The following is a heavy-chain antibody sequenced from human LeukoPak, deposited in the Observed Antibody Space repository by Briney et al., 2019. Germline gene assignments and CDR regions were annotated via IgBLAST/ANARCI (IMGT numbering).Heavy chain of an antibody. J-gene: IGHJ4*02. CDR2: ISSSSSYI. CDR3: ARGSDYGDYEYYFDY. D-gene: IGHD4-17*01. CDR1: GFTFSSYS. V-gene: IGHV3-21*01. Sequence: GGSLRLSCAASGFTFSSYSMNWVRQAPGKGLEWVSSISSSSSYIHYADSVKGRFTISRDNAKNSLYLQMNSLRAEDTAVYYCARGSDYGDYEYYFDYWGQGTLVTVSS.